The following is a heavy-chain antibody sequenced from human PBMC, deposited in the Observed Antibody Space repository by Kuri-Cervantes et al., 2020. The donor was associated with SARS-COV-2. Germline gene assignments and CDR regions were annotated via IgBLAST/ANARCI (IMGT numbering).Heavy chain of an antibody. CDR1: GFTFSSYA. V-gene: IGHV3-30-3*01. Sequence: GESLKISCAASGFTFSSYAMHWVRQAPGKGLEWVAVISYDGSNKYYADSVKGRFTISKDNSKKTLYLQMNSLRAEDTAVYYCAKGLGYCSSTSCRYYYYYYGMDVWGQGTTVTVSS. CDR2: ISYDGSNK. CDR3: AKGLGYCSSTSCRYYYYYYGMDV. D-gene: IGHD2-2*01. J-gene: IGHJ6*02.